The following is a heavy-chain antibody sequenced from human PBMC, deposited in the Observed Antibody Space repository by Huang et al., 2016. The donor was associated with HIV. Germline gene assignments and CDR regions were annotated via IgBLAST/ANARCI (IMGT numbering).Heavy chain of an antibody. V-gene: IGHV4-39*01. D-gene: IGHD3-3*01. J-gene: IGHJ2*01. CDR1: GGSFNTGRYY. CDR2: LYYTGKM. CDR3: ARNHDFWRGRMFAISYFDV. Sequence: QMRFQESGPGLVKPSGTLSLTCNVSGGSFNTGRYYWGWIRQPPGKGLEWVGLLYYTGKMDYYPSRKGRRTMSADTSKNQFSLNLSSVTAADTAIYYCARNHDFWRGRMFAISYFDVWGRGTLVTVAS.